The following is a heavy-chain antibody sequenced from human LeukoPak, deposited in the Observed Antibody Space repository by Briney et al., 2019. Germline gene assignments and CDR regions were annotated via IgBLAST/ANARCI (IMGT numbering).Heavy chain of an antibody. D-gene: IGHD3-22*01. J-gene: IGHJ3*02. V-gene: IGHV4-39*01. Sequence: PSETLSLTCTVSGGSISGSSYYWGWIRQPPGKGLEWIGSIYYSGSTYYNPSLKSRVTISVDTSKNQFSLKLNSVTATDTAVYYCARPSEGYYYDSSGSNRLNAFDIWGQGTMVTVSS. CDR2: IYYSGST. CDR1: GGSISGSSYY. CDR3: ARPSEGYYYDSSGSNRLNAFDI.